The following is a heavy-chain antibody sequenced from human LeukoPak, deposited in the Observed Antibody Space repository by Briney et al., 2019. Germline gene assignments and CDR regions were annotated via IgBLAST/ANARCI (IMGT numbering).Heavy chain of an antibody. CDR1: GYTFTAYG. CDR3: ARSQCSGSTSCYWFFFFDY. D-gene: IGHD2-2*01. V-gene: IGHV1-18*01. Sequence: GASVKVSCKTSGYTFTAYGITWVRQAPGQGLEWMGWISGHAGNTDYSQKFQGRVTLTTDTSTSTAYMELTTLRSDDTAVYYCARSQCSGSTSCYWFFFFDYWGQGTSVTVSS. J-gene: IGHJ4*02. CDR2: ISGHAGNT.